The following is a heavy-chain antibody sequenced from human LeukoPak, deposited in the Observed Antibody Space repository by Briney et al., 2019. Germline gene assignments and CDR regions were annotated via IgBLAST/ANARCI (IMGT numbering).Heavy chain of an antibody. Sequence: GGSLRLSCAASGFTFSGYWMSWVRQAPGKGLEWVANIKQDGSEKYYVDSVKGRFTISRDNAKNSLSLQMNSLRPEDTAVYYCASDFDRLTRKIGRDSLYYYYYYMDVWGKGTTVTVSS. V-gene: IGHV3-7*01. CDR2: IKQDGSEK. D-gene: IGHD3-9*01. CDR3: ASDFDRLTRKIGRDSLYYYYYYMDV. J-gene: IGHJ6*03. CDR1: GFTFSGYW.